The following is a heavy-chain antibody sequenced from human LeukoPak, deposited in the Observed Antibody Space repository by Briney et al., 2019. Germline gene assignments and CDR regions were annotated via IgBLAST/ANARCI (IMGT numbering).Heavy chain of an antibody. Sequence: GGSLRLSCAASGFTFSSYGMHWVRQAPGKGLEWVAFIRHDGSNKYYADTVKGRFTISRDNSKNTLYLQMNSLRAEDTAVYYCAKSGSIFGVELYYYYYMDVWGKGTTVTVSS. D-gene: IGHD3-3*01. J-gene: IGHJ6*03. CDR2: IRHDGSNK. V-gene: IGHV3-30*02. CDR1: GFTFSSYG. CDR3: AKSGSIFGVELYYYYYMDV.